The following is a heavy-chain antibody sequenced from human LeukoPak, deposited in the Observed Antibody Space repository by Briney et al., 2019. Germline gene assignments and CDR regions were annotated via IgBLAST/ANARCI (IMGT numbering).Heavy chain of an antibody. Sequence: ETLSLTCAVSGGSISSSNWWSWVRQAPGKGLEWVSVIYSGGSTYYADSVKGRFTISRDNSKNTLYLQMNSLRAEDTAVYYCARRPGYDSGDDYWGQGTLVTVSS. D-gene: IGHD3-22*01. CDR1: GGSISSSNW. J-gene: IGHJ4*02. V-gene: IGHV3-53*01. CDR2: IYSGGST. CDR3: ARRPGYDSGDDY.